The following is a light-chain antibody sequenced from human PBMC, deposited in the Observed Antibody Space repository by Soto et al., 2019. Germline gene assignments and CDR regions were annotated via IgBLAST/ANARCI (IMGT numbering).Light chain of an antibody. V-gene: IGKV3-20*01. Sequence: EIVLTKSPGTLSLSQGERATLSCRASQSVSSRSLAWYQQKPGQAPRLLISDASNRAADIPDRFSGSGSGTDFTLTINRLEPEDFAVYYCQQYAGSPRTFGQGTKVDIK. J-gene: IGKJ1*01. CDR2: DAS. CDR3: QQYAGSPRT. CDR1: QSVSSRS.